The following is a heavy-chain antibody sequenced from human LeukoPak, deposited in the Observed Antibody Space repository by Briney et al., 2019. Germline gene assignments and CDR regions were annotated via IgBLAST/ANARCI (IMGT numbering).Heavy chain of an antibody. D-gene: IGHD5-18*01. J-gene: IGHJ3*02. Sequence: GASVKVSCKASGYTFTSYDINWVRQATGQRLEWMGWMNPNSGNTGYAQKFQGRVTMTRNTSISTAYMELSSLRSEDTAVYYCARGSGYSYGYDAFDIWGQGTMVTVSS. V-gene: IGHV1-8*01. CDR3: ARGSGYSYGYDAFDI. CDR1: GYTFTSYD. CDR2: MNPNSGNT.